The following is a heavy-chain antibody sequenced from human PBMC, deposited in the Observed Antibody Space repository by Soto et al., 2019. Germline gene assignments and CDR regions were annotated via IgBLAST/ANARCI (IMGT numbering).Heavy chain of an antibody. CDR3: AKDLAIFGVVSFDY. J-gene: IGHJ4*02. CDR2: ISGSGGST. Sequence: GGSLRLSCAASGFTFSSYAMSWVRQAPGKGLEWVSAISGSGGSTYYADSVKGRFTISRDNSKDTLYLQMNSLRAEDTAVCYCAKDLAIFGVVSFDYWGQGTLVTVSS. D-gene: IGHD3-3*01. CDR1: GFTFSSYA. V-gene: IGHV3-23*01.